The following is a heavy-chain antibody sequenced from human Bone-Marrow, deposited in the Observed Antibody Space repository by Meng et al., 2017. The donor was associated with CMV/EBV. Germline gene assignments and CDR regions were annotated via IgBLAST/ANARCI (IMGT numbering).Heavy chain of an antibody. CDR2: MNPNSGNT. D-gene: IGHD5-18*01. CDR3: ARGLIDSYGPSYYFDY. Sequence: ASVKVSCKASGGTFSSYTISWVRQAPGQGLEWMGWMNPNSGNTGYAQKFQGRVTMTRNTSISTAYMELSSLRSEDTAVYYCARGLIDSYGPSYYFDYWGQGTLVTVSS. CDR1: GGTFSSYT. V-gene: IGHV1-8*02. J-gene: IGHJ4*02.